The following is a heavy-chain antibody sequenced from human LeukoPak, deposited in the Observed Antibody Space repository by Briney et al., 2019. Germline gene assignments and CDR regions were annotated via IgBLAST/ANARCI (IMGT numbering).Heavy chain of an antibody. Sequence: GASVKVSCKASGYTFTSYDINWVRQATGQGLEWMGIINPSGGSTSYAQKFQGRVTMTRDTSTSTVYMELSSLRSEDTAVYYCARDIKPVTYYDYVWGSPIDYWGQGTLVTVSS. D-gene: IGHD3-16*01. J-gene: IGHJ4*02. V-gene: IGHV1-46*01. CDR1: GYTFTSYD. CDR3: ARDIKPVTYYDYVWGSPIDY. CDR2: INPSGGST.